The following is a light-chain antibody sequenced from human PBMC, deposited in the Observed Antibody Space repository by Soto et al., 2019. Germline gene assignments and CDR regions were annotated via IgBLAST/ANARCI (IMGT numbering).Light chain of an antibody. CDR3: SSYTGSNNRV. Sequence: QSALTQPPSASGSPGQSVTISCTGTSNDVGVYNYVSWYHQHPGEAPKLMIFEVSKRPSGVPDRFSGSKSGNTASLTVSGLQAEDEADYYCSSYTGSNNRVFGGGTKVTVL. CDR2: EVS. V-gene: IGLV2-8*01. J-gene: IGLJ3*02. CDR1: SNDVGVYNY.